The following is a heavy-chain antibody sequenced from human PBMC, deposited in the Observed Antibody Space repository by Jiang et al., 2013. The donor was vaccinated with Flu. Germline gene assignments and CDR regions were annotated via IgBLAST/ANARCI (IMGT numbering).Heavy chain of an antibody. Sequence: GLVQPGGSLRLSCEASGITFSDYAMSWVRQAPGKGLEWASAISGSGISAYYADSVKGRFAISRDNSRDTLYLQMNSLRAEDTAVYYCANYLGVVIGPPYWGQGTLVTVSS. D-gene: IGHD3-3*01. J-gene: IGHJ4*02. CDR1: GITFSDYA. CDR3: ANYLGVVIGPPY. CDR2: ISGSGISA. V-gene: IGHV3-23*01.